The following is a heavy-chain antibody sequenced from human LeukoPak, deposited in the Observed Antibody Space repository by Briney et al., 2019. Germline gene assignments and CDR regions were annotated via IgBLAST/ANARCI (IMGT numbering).Heavy chain of an antibody. CDR3: AREGKCSGGSCYPRGFDY. V-gene: IGHV4-34*01. CDR2: INDSGHA. Sequence: SETLSLTCAVYGASFRAYYWSWIRQAPGKGLEWIGEINDSGHARYNASLKSRVTMSVDTSKNQFSLKLSSVTAADTAVYYCAREGKCSGGSCYPRGFDYWGQGTLVTVSS. D-gene: IGHD2-15*01. J-gene: IGHJ4*02. CDR1: GASFRAYY.